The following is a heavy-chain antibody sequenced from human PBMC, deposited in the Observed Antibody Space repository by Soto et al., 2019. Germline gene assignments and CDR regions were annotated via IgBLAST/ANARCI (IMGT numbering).Heavy chain of an antibody. J-gene: IGHJ4*02. CDR2: ITSGGTT. CDR3: AKRHTPVPTPANYFDY. Sequence: EVQLLESGGELVQPGGSLRLSCAAFGFTFSSYTMNWVRQAPGKGLDWVSTITSGGTTYYADSVKGRFTISRDDSKNTLYLQMNSLRAEDTALYYCAKRHTPVPTPANYFDYWGQGTLVTVSS. CDR1: GFTFSSYT. V-gene: IGHV3-23*01. D-gene: IGHD2-21*01.